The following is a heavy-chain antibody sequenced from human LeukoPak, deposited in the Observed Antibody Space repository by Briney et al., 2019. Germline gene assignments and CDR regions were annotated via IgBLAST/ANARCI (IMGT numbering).Heavy chain of an antibody. D-gene: IGHD3-10*01. J-gene: IGHJ4*02. Sequence: SVKVSCTASGGTFSSYAISWVRQAPGQGLEWMGGIIPIFGTANYAQKFQGRVTITEDESTSTAYMELSSLRSEDTAVYYCARGYYGYNNYFDYWGQGTLVTVSS. CDR3: ARGYYGYNNYFDY. CDR2: IIPIFGTA. CDR1: GGTFSSYA. V-gene: IGHV1-69*13.